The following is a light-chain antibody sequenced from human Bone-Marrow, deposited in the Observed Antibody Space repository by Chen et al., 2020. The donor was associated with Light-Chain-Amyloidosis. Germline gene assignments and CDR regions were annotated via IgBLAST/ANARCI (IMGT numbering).Light chain of an antibody. CDR1: DLPTKY. J-gene: IGLJ2*01. CDR2: DDR. Sequence: SYELTQPPSVSVSPGQTARITCSGDDLPTKYAYWYQQKQGQAPILVVYDDRDRPSGIPGRFSGSNCGTTATLTVSRVEAGDEADYYCQVWDSSSDHVVFGGGTKLTVL. V-gene: IGLV3-21*02. CDR3: QVWDSSSDHVV.